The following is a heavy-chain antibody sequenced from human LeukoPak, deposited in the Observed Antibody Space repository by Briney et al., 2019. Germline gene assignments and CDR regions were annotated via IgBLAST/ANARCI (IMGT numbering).Heavy chain of an antibody. J-gene: IGHJ4*02. Sequence: PSETLSLTCAVYGGSFSGYYWSWIRQPPGKGLEWIGEINHSGSTNYNPSLKSRVTISVDTSKNQFSLKLSSVTAADTAVYYCARHGRYILTGYYGYWGQGTLVTVSS. CDR3: ARHGRYILTGYYGY. D-gene: IGHD3-9*01. V-gene: IGHV4-34*01. CDR2: INHSGST. CDR1: GGSFSGYY.